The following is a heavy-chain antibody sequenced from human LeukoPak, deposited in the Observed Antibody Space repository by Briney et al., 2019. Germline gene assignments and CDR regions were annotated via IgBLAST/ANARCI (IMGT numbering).Heavy chain of an antibody. J-gene: IGHJ4*02. D-gene: IGHD3-22*01. V-gene: IGHV1-24*01. CDR2: FDPEDGET. CDR3: ARYHSISGHYYFDY. Sequence: ASVKVSCKVSGYTLTELSMHWVRQAPGKGLEWMGGFDPEDGETIYAQKFQGRVTMTEDTSTDTAYMELSSLRSDDTAVYYCARYHSISGHYYFDYWGQGTLVTVSS. CDR1: GYTLTELS.